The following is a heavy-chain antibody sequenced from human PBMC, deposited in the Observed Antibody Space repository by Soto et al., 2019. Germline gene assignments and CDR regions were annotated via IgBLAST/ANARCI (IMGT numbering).Heavy chain of an antibody. Sequence: SETLSLTCTVSGGSICSGDYYWSWIRQHPGKGLEWIGYIYYTGSTYYNPSLSSRVTMSVDTSKNQFSLELTYVTAADTAVYYCARGQDATKVGYWGQGTLVTVSS. CDR1: GGSICSGDYY. CDR2: IYYTGST. D-gene: IGHD1-1*01. CDR3: ARGQDATKVGY. V-gene: IGHV4-30-4*01. J-gene: IGHJ4*02.